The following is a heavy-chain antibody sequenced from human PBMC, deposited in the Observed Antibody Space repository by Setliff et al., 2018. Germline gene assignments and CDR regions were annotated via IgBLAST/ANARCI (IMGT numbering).Heavy chain of an antibody. V-gene: IGHV4-4*07. CDR2: IYTSGST. Sequence: PSETLSLTCTVSGGSISSYYWSWIRQPAGKGLEWIGRIYTSGSTNYNPSLKSRVTMSVDTSKNQFSLKLSPVTAADTAVYYCARERRFCIGSGCYSGNYYYYMDVWGKGTTVTVSS. D-gene: IGHD2-15*01. CDR1: GGSISSYY. J-gene: IGHJ6*03. CDR3: ARERRFCIGSGCYSGNYYYYMDV.